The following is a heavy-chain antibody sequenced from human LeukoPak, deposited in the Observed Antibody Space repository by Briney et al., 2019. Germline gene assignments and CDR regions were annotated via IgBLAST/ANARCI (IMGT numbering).Heavy chain of an antibody. J-gene: IGHJ3*02. Sequence: PSETVSLTCAVSGLPINSRNWWSRVRQPPGKGLGWIGENYDSGSTNDNAALKSRVTLSIDKSKNHFSLKLSSVTAAGTAVYYCARGKAGYGGNSGRGLKFDIWGQGTMVTVSS. CDR2: NYDSGST. V-gene: IGHV4-4*02. CDR1: GLPINSRNW. D-gene: IGHD4-23*01. CDR3: ARGKAGYGGNSGRGLKFDI.